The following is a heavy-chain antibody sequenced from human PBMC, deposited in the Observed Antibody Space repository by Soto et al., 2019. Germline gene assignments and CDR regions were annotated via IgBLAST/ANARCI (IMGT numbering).Heavy chain of an antibody. D-gene: IGHD6-13*01. V-gene: IGHV4-31*03. Sequence: SETLSLTCTVSGGSICSGGHYWSWIRQHPGKGLEWIGYIYYSGGTYYNPSLKSRVTISVDTSKDQFSLKLSSVTAADTAVYYCARESIAAAGQGFDPWGQGTLVTVSS. J-gene: IGHJ5*02. CDR3: ARESIAAAGQGFDP. CDR2: IYYSGGT. CDR1: GGSICSGGHY.